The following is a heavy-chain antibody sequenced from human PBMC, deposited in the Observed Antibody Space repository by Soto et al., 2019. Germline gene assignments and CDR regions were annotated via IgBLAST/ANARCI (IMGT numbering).Heavy chain of an antibody. CDR2: MNPNSGNT. J-gene: IGHJ3*02. D-gene: IGHD3-10*01. Sequence: ASVKVSCKASGYTFTSYDINWVRQATGQGLERMGWMNPNSGNTGYAQKFQGRVTMTRNTSISTAYMELSSLRSEDTAVYYCARGHYDYYGSGSYYNFDIWGQGTMVTVSS. CDR1: GYTFTSYD. CDR3: ARGHYDYYGSGSYYNFDI. V-gene: IGHV1-8*01.